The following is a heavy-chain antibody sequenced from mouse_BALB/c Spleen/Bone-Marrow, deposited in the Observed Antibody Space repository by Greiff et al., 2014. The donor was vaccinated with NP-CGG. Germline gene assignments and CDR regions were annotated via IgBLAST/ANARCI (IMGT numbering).Heavy chain of an antibody. Sequence: QVQLQQSGPELVKPGASVRISCKASGYTFTSYYIHWVKQRPGQGPEWIGWIYPGNVNTKYNEKFKGKATLTADKSSSTAYMQLSSLTSEDSAVYFCARGGYGRYFDYWGQGTTLTVSS. D-gene: IGHD2-14*01. CDR3: ARGGYGRYFDY. CDR2: IYPGNVNT. J-gene: IGHJ2*01. V-gene: IGHV1S56*01. CDR1: GYTFTSYY.